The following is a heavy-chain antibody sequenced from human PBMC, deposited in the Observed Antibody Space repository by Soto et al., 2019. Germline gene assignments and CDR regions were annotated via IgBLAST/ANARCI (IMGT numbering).Heavy chain of an antibody. CDR3: AMVDVYVTPSPQDV. CDR1: GYTFTSYG. Sequence: GASVKVSCKASGYTFTSYGISWARQAPGQGLEWMGWINTYNGNTNYAQNLQGRVTLTTDTSTSTAYMELTSLRSNDTAIYYCAMVDVYVTPSPQDVWGQGTTVTVSS. V-gene: IGHV1-18*01. J-gene: IGHJ6*02. D-gene: IGHD3-16*01. CDR2: INTYNGNT.